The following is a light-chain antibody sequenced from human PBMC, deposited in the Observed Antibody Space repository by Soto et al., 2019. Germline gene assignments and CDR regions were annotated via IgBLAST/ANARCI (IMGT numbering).Light chain of an antibody. J-gene: IGKJ1*01. CDR3: QQRSNVWT. CDR2: GAS. CDR1: QSVSSSY. V-gene: IGKV3D-20*02. Sequence: IVLRQSGGPLTLSPXERPALSXRASQSVSSSYLAWYQPKPGQAPWLLIYGASNRATGIPDRFSDSRSGTDFTLPISSLEPAEFAVYDCQQRSNVWTFGLGTKFDIK.